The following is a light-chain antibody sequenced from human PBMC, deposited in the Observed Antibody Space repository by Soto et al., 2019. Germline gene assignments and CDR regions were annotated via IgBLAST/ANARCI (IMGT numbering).Light chain of an antibody. CDR3: SSYTSSSTLEV. CDR1: SSDVGGYNY. V-gene: IGLV2-14*01. CDR2: DVS. Sequence: QSALPQPASVSGSPGQSITISCTVTSSDVGGYNYVSWYQQYPGKAPKLMIYDVSNRPSGVSNRFSGSKSGNTASLTISGLQAEDEADYYCSSYTSSSTLEVFGTGTKVTVL. J-gene: IGLJ1*01.